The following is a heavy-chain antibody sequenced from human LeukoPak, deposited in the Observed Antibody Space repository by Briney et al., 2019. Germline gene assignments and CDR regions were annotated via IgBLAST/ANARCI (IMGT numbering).Heavy chain of an antibody. D-gene: IGHD3-10*01. CDR1: GDSISSYF. CDR3: ARAAGDSPPYYYYMDV. Sequence: SETLSLTCTVSGDSISSYFWSLIRQPPGKGLEWIGYISYSGSTNYSPSLKSRVTISVDTSKNQFSLKLSSVTAADTAVYYCARAAGDSPPYYYYMDVWGKGTTVIVSS. J-gene: IGHJ6*03. V-gene: IGHV4-59*01. CDR2: ISYSGST.